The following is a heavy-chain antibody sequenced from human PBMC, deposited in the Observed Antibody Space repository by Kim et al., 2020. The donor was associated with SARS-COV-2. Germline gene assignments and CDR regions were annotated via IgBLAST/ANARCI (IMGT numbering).Heavy chain of an antibody. CDR3: AKDIPPEAVAGISEYFQH. J-gene: IGHJ1*01. D-gene: IGHD6-19*01. Sequence: GGSLRLSCAASGFTFDDYAMHWVRQAPGKGLEWVSGISWNSGSIGYADSVKGRFTISRDNAKNSLYLQMNSLRAEDTALYYCAKDIPPEAVAGISEYFQHWGQGTLVTVSS. CDR1: GFTFDDYA. CDR2: ISWNSGSI. V-gene: IGHV3-9*01.